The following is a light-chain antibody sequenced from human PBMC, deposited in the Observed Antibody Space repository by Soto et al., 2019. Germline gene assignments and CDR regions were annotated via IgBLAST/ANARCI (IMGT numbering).Light chain of an antibody. CDR2: STS. J-gene: IGLJ1*01. Sequence: QTVVTQEPSLTVSPGGTVTLTCGSSTGAVTSGYYPNWFQQKPGQAPRPLTYSTSNKYSWTPARFSGSLLGGKAALTLSRVQPEDEADYYCLLYYGGVHVFGTGTKVTVL. CDR3: LLYYGGVHV. V-gene: IGLV7-43*01. CDR1: TGAVTSGYY.